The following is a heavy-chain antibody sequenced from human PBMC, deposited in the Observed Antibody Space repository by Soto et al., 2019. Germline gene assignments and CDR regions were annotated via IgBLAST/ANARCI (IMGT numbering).Heavy chain of an antibody. CDR1: GYTFTSYA. CDR3: ASEGYYSGSGTYSPPRYYGMDA. D-gene: IGHD3-10*01. J-gene: IGHJ6*02. Sequence: ASVKVSCKASGYTFTSYAMHWVRQALGQRLEWMGWINAGNGNTKYSKKFQGRVTITRDTSASTVYMELSSLRSEDTAVYYCASEGYYSGSGTYSPPRYYGMDAWGQGTTVTVSS. CDR2: INAGNGNT. V-gene: IGHV1-3*01.